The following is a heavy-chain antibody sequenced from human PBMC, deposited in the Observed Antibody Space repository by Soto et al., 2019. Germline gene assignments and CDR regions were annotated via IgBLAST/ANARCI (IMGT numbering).Heavy chain of an antibody. J-gene: IGHJ4*02. D-gene: IGHD5-12*01. CDR2: IYYSGST. CDR1: GDSISSGDNY. V-gene: IGHV4-30-4*01. Sequence: QVQLQESGPRLVKPSQTLSLTCSVSGDSISSGDNYWSWIRQPPGKGLEWIGYIYYSGSTYYNPSIKSRVTISVDTSKNQFSLKLSSVTDADTAMYYCARASSRGYSDYDVFDYWGQGTLVTVSS. CDR3: ARASSRGYSDYDVFDY.